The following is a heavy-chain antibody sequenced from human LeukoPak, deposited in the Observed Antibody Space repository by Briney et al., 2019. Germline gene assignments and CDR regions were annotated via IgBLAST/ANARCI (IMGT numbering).Heavy chain of an antibody. D-gene: IGHD2-2*01. CDR2: INPNSGGT. CDR1: GYTFTGYY. V-gene: IGHV1-2*02. J-gene: IGHJ5*02. CDR3: ARDPPYCSSTSCYDRANWFDP. Sequence: ASVKVSCKASGYTFTGYYMHWVRQAPGQGLEWVGWINPNSGGTNYAQKFQGRVTMTRDTSISTAYMELSRLRSDDTAVYYCARDPPYCSSTSCYDRANWFDPWGQGTLVTVSS.